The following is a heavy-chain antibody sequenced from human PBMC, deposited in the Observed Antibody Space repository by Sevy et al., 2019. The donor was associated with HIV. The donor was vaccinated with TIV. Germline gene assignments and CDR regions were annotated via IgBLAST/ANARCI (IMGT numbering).Heavy chain of an antibody. V-gene: IGHV4-4*07. CDR3: ARGGPPTSSDGYFGS. CDR2: IYTSGST. Sequence: SETLSLTCTVSGGSISSYYWNWIRQPAGKGLEWIGRIYTSGSTNYNPSLKSRVTMSVDTSKNHFSLKLSSVTAADTAVCYCARGGPPTSSDGYFGSLGQGTLVTVSS. D-gene: IGHD2-15*01. J-gene: IGHJ4*02. CDR1: GGSISSYY.